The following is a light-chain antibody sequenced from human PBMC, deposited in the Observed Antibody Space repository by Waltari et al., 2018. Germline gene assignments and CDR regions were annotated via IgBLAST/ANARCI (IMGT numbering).Light chain of an antibody. CDR1: QSVLHSSNNKNY. Sequence: DIVMTQSPDSLAVSLGETATINCKSSQSVLHSSNNKNYLAWYQQKPGQPPKLLIYWASTRESGVPARFSGSGSGTDFTLTISSLQAEDVAVYYCQQYYSTCQFGQGTKVEIK. V-gene: IGKV4-1*01. CDR2: WAS. CDR3: QQYYSTCQ. J-gene: IGKJ1*01.